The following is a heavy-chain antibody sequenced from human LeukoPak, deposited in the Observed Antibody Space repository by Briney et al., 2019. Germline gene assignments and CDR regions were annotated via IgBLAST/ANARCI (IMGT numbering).Heavy chain of an antibody. J-gene: IGHJ3*02. CDR2: IYPGDYDT. D-gene: IGHD5-12*01. V-gene: IGHV5-51*01. Sequence: GESLKISCKGFGYSFTTYWIAWVRQMPGKGLEWMGIIYPGDYDTRYSPSFQGQVTISADKSISIAYLQWSSLKASDTAMYYCARPVNSGTSIAFDIWGQGTMVTVSS. CDR3: ARPVNSGTSIAFDI. CDR1: GYSFTTYW.